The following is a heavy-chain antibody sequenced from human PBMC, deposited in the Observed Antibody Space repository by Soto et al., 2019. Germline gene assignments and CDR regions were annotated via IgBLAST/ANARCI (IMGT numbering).Heavy chain of an antibody. V-gene: IGHV4-59*08. D-gene: IGHD3-10*01. CDR3: VRQGFGALHGLVDV. Sequence: QVQLQESGPGLVKPSETLSLTCTVSSDSSSSYKWSWIRQTPGKGLEWIGYIDNNGGTSYNPSLRSRVTKSKDTSTNQFSPKLISLKLNPVTAADTAVDYCVRQGFGALHGLVDVWGQGTTVTVSS. CDR2: IDNNGGT. CDR1: SDSSSSYK. J-gene: IGHJ6*02.